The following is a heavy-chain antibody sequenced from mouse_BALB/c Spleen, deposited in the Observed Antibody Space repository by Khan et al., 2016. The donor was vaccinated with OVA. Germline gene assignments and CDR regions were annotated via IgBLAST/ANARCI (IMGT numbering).Heavy chain of an antibody. V-gene: IGHV3-6*02. CDR3: AIEWLVKVDY. D-gene: IGHD2-2*01. Sequence: EVQLQESGPGLVKPSQSLSLSCSVTGYSITSGYYWNLIRQFPGNKLEWMGYISYDGSNSYNPSLKNRISISRDTSKNQFFLKLNSVTTEDTATYYCAIEWLVKVDYWGQGTTLTVSS. CDR2: ISYDGSN. J-gene: IGHJ2*01. CDR1: GYSITSGYY.